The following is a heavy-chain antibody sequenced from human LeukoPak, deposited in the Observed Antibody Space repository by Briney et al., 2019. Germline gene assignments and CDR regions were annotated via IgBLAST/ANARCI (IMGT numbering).Heavy chain of an antibody. D-gene: IGHD3-3*01. V-gene: IGHV3-74*01. Sequence: GGSLRLSCSASGFTFNTYGMHWVRQVPGKGLVWVSRINIDGSTITYADSVKGRFTISRDNARNTVCLQMNSLRPEDTAVYFCAREQSGYYYWGQGTLVTVSS. CDR1: GFTFNTYG. CDR2: INIDGSTI. CDR3: AREQSGYYY. J-gene: IGHJ4*02.